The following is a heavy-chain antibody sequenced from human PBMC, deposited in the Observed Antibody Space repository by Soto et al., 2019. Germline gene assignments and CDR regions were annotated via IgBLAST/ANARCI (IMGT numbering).Heavy chain of an antibody. D-gene: IGHD6-6*01. CDR1: GFTFTSFA. Sequence: PGGSLRLSCAASGFTFTSFAMSWVRQAPGKGLEWVSTISYSGGSTYYADSVKGRVTISRDNSKNTLYLQMNSLRAEDTAVYYCTKKMRTYSSSSVVDYWGQGTLVTVSS. J-gene: IGHJ4*02. CDR2: ISYSGGST. V-gene: IGHV3-23*01. CDR3: TKKMRTYSSSSVVDY.